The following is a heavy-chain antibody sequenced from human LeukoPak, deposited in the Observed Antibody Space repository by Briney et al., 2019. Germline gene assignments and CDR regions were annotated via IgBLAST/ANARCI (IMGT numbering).Heavy chain of an antibody. CDR2: IHLSDSDT. CDR3: ARHVYYYDSRGYLDY. J-gene: IGHJ4*02. D-gene: IGHD3-22*01. CDR1: GYRFTTYW. Sequence: GESLKISFKGSGYRFTTYWIGWVRQMPGKGLEWMGIIHLSDSDTRYNPSFQGQVTISADKSISTAYLQWSSLKASDTAMYYCARHVYYYDSRGYLDYWGQGTLVTVSS. V-gene: IGHV5-51*01.